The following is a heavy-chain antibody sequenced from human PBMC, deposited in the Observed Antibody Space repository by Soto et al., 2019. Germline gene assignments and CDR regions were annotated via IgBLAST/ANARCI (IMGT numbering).Heavy chain of an antibody. CDR2: INHSGST. V-gene: IGHV4-34*01. CDR3: AKKRGDYDAFDI. D-gene: IGHD4-17*01. J-gene: IGHJ3*02. CDR1: GGSFSGYY. Sequence: SETLSLTCAVYGGSFSGYYWSWIRQPPGKGLEWIGEINHSGSTNYNPSLKIRVTISVDTSKNQFSLKLSSVTAADTAVYYCAKKRGDYDAFDIWGKGKMVTVSS.